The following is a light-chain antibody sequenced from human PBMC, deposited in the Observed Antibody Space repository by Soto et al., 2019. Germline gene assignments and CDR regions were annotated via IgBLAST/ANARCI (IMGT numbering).Light chain of an antibody. V-gene: IGKV3-20*01. J-gene: IGKJ2*01. CDR3: QQYGNSPPNT. CDR2: GAY. CDR1: QSVSSSY. Sequence: EIVLTQSPGTLSLSPGERATLSCRASQSVSSSYLAWYQHKPGQAPRVLIYGAYSRATGIPDRFSGSGSGTDFTLTISRLEHEDFAVYYCQQYGNSPPNTFGQGTKVEIK.